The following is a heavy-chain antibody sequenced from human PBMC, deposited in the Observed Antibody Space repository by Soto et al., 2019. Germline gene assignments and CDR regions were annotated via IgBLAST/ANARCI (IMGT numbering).Heavy chain of an antibody. V-gene: IGHV3-11*06. CDR1: GFTFSDYY. J-gene: IGHJ5*02. CDR3: AKAAAAGSYNWFDP. CDR2: ISSSSDYT. D-gene: IGHD6-13*01. Sequence: QVQLVESGGGLVRPGGSLRLSCAASGFTFSDYYMSWIRQVPGKGLECVSYISSSSDYTDYADSVKGRFTISRDNSKNTLYLQMDSLTAEDTAVYHCAKAAAAGSYNWFDPWGQGTLVTVSS.